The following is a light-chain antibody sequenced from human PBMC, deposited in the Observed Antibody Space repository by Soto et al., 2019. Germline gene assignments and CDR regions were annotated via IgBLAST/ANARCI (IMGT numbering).Light chain of an antibody. Sequence: DLQMTQSPSTLSASVGDRVTITCRASQSIRSWLAWYQQKPGKAPELLIYSASGLESGVPSRFSGSGSGTEFTLTISSLQPDDFATYYCQEYNGNSGLTFGGGTKVEIK. V-gene: IGKV1-5*03. CDR3: QEYNGNSGLT. J-gene: IGKJ4*01. CDR2: SAS. CDR1: QSIRSW.